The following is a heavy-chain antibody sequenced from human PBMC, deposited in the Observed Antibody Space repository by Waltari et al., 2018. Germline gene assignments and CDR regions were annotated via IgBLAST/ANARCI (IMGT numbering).Heavy chain of an antibody. CDR2: IYYSGST. V-gene: IGHV4-39*07. CDR3: AISPTYYYYYGMDV. D-gene: IGHD3-16*02. J-gene: IGHJ6*02. Sequence: QLQLQESGPGLVKPSETLSLTCTVSGGSISSSSYYWGWIRQPPGKGLEWVGSIYYSGSTYYNPSPKSRVTTSADTSKNQFSLKLSSVTAADTAVYYCAISPTYYYYYGMDVWGQGTTVTVSS. CDR1: GGSISSSSYY.